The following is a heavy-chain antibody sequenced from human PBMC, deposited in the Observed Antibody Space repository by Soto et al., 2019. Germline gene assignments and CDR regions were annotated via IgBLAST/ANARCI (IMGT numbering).Heavy chain of an antibody. CDR3: ARHPEYSSGWYDAFDI. Sequence: QVQLQESGPGLVKPSETLSLTCTVSGGSISSYYWSWIRQPPGKGLEWIGYIYYSGSTNYNPSLKSRVTISVDTSKNQFSLKLSSVTAADTAVYYCARHPEYSSGWYDAFDIWGQGTMVTVSS. CDR2: IYYSGST. D-gene: IGHD6-19*01. J-gene: IGHJ3*02. CDR1: GGSISSYY. V-gene: IGHV4-59*08.